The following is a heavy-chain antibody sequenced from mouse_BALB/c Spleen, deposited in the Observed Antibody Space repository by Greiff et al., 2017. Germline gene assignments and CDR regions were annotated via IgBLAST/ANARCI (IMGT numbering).Heavy chain of an antibody. V-gene: IGHV1-67*01. CDR3: ARGSTTVVAPYFDY. CDR1: GYTFTDYA. D-gene: IGHD1-1*01. Sequence: QVHVKQSGPELVRPGVSVKISCKGSGYTFTDYAMHWVKQSHAKSLEWIGVISTYYGNTNYNQKFKGKATMTVDKSSSTAYMELARLTSEDSAIYYCARGSTTVVAPYFDYWGQGTTLTVSS. J-gene: IGHJ2*01. CDR2: ISTYYGNT.